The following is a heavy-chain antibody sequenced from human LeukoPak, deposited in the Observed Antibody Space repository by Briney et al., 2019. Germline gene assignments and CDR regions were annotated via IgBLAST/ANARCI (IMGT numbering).Heavy chain of an antibody. CDR1: GGSISSGSYY. V-gene: IGHV4-39*07. CDR2: MYYSGNI. D-gene: IGHD3-10*01. Sequence: SETLSLTCTVSGGSISSGSYYWSWIRQPAGKGLEWIGSMYYSGNIYYNPSLKSRVTISVDTSKNQLSLKLSSVTAADTAVYYCARSPGEFSDYWGQGTLVTVSS. J-gene: IGHJ4*02. CDR3: ARSPGEFSDY.